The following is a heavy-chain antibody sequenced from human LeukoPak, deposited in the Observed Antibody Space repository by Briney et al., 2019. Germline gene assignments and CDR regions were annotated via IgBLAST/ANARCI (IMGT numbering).Heavy chain of an antibody. D-gene: IGHD3-3*01. J-gene: IGHJ4*02. CDR2: IYYSGST. CDR1: GGSISSYY. Sequence: KPSETLSLTCTVSGGSISSYYWSWIRQPPGKGLEWIGYIYYSGSTNYNPSLKSRVNISVDTSKNQFSLKLSSVTAADTAVYYCARAEFWSGPPDYWGQGTLVTVSS. V-gene: IGHV4-59*13. CDR3: ARAEFWSGPPDY.